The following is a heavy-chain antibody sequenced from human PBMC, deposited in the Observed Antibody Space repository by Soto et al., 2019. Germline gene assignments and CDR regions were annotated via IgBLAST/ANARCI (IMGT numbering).Heavy chain of an antibody. CDR2: TRNKDNSYTT. CDR1: GFTLSDHY. J-gene: IGHJ3*01. Sequence: GGSLRLSCAASGFTLSDHYMDWVRQTPGKGLEWVGRTRNKDNSYTTEYAASVKGRFTISRDASKNSVYLQMNSLETEDTAVYYCTRDSQGCPFDFWGQGTMVTVS. V-gene: IGHV3-72*01. CDR3: TRDSQGCPFDF. D-gene: IGHD6-19*01.